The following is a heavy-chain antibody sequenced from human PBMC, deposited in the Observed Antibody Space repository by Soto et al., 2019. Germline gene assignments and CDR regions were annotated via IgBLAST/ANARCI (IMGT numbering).Heavy chain of an antibody. J-gene: IGHJ6*02. CDR3: AREMPSTAAAYFYYGLNV. Sequence: SVKVSCKASGGAFNNYSIYWVRQAPGQGLEWLGTIVPVFPSVYYAPRFQGRLTITADGSTDTVYMMLTSLKSEDTAVYYCAREMPSTAAAYFYYGLNVSGQGTSVTVSS. V-gene: IGHV1-69*13. CDR2: IVPVFPSV. CDR1: GGAFNNYS. D-gene: IGHD6-13*01.